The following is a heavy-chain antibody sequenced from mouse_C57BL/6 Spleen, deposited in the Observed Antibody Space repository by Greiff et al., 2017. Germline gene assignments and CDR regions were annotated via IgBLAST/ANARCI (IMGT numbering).Heavy chain of an antibody. V-gene: IGHV5-12*01. CDR3: ARHGRYVGDY. CDR2: ISNGGGST. D-gene: IGHD2-14*01. Sequence: EVKLMESGGGLVQPGGSLKLSCAASGFTFSDYYMYWVRQTPEKRLEWVAYISNGGGSTYYPDTVKGRFTISRDNAKNTLYLQMSRLKSEDTAMYYCARHGRYVGDYWGQGTSVTVSS. J-gene: IGHJ4*01. CDR1: GFTFSDYY.